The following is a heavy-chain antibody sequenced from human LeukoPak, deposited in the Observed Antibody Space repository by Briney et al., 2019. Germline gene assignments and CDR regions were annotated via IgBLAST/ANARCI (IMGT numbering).Heavy chain of an antibody. J-gene: IGHJ4*02. CDR1: GGSISSSSYY. CDR3: ARRGVTPFFDY. Sequence: ASETLSLTCTVSGGSISSSSYYWGWIRQPPGKGLEWIGSIYYSGSTNYNPSLKSRVTISVDTSKNQFSLKLSSVTAADTAVYYCARRGVTPFFDYWGQGTLVTVSS. CDR2: IYYSGST. D-gene: IGHD2-21*02. V-gene: IGHV4-39*07.